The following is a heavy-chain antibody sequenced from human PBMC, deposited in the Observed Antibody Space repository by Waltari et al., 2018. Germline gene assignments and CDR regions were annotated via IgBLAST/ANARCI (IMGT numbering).Heavy chain of an antibody. CDR3: SPRHCIDNDCSIFDY. V-gene: IGHV2-5*01. J-gene: IGHJ4*02. CDR2: IFYNDDK. CDR1: GFSLSSRGVG. Sequence: QITLKESVPTLVKPTHTLTLTCTFSGFSLSSRGVGVGWIRQPPGKALEWVALIFYNDDKRYSPSLKSRLTTTNGNYYNQAVLPMTNMDPVDTATYYCSPRHCIDNDCSIFDYWGQGVLVTVSS. D-gene: IGHD2-21*02.